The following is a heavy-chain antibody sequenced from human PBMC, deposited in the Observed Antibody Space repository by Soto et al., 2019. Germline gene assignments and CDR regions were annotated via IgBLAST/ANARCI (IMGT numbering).Heavy chain of an antibody. J-gene: IGHJ6*02. D-gene: IGHD3-22*01. CDR1: AETFTRYY. CDR3: ARDPPTYYYDSSESRMDV. Sequence: ASVKVSCKSSAETFTRYYIHWVRQAPGQGLEWMGIINPSGGSTSYAQKFQGRVTMTRGTSTSTGYMELSSLRSEDTAVYYCARDPPTYYYDSSESRMDVWGQGTTVTVSS. V-gene: IGHV1-46*01. CDR2: INPSGGST.